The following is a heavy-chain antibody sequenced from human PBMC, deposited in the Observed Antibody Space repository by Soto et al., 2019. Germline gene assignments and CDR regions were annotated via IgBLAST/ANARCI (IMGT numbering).Heavy chain of an antibody. J-gene: IGHJ5*02. D-gene: IGHD3-10*01. V-gene: IGHV3-23*01. CDR3: VKNSGWFNT. CDR2: IDGSGGIT. CDR1: GFTFGTTD. Sequence: GGSLRLSCAASGFTFGTTDMSWVRQAPGEGLEWVSTIDGSGGITYYADSVKGRFTISRDNSRDTVHLQMNSLRGDDTALYYCVKNSGWFNTWGQGALVTVSS.